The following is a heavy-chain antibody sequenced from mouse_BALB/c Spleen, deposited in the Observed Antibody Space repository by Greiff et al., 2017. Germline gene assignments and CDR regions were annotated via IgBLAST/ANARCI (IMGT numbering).Heavy chain of an antibody. Sequence: EVQLVESGGGLVQPGGSRKLSCAASGFTFSSFGMHWVRQAPEKGLEWVAYISSGSSTIYYADTVKGRFTISRDNPKNTLFLQMTSLRSEDTAMYYCARGVYYGNPYAMDYWGQGTSVTVSS. CDR1: GFTFSSFG. CDR2: ISSGSSTI. CDR3: ARGVYYGNPYAMDY. V-gene: IGHV5-17*02. J-gene: IGHJ4*01. D-gene: IGHD2-1*01.